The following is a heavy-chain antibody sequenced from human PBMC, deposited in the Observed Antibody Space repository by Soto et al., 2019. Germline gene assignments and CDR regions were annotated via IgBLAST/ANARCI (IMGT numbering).Heavy chain of an antibody. Sequence: GGSLRLSCAASGFTFDDYAMHWVRQAPGKGLEWVSLISGDGGSTYYADSVKGRFTISRDNSKNSLYLQMNSLRTEDTALYYCAKGGSGSYYYYYYYYGMDVWGQGTTVTVSS. V-gene: IGHV3-43*02. CDR1: GFTFDDYA. CDR3: AKGGSGSYYYYYYYYGMDV. D-gene: IGHD1-26*01. J-gene: IGHJ6*02. CDR2: ISGDGGST.